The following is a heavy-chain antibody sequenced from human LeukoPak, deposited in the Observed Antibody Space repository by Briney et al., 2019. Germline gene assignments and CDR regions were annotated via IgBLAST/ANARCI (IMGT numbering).Heavy chain of an antibody. D-gene: IGHD3-22*01. J-gene: IGHJ3*02. CDR3: ARGRRITMIVVVIAEDAFDI. V-gene: IGHV1-69*04. Sequence: ASVKVSCKASGYTFTGYYMHWVRQAPGQGLEWMGRIIPILGIANYAQKFQGRVTITADKSTSTAYMELSSLRSEDTAVYYCARGRRITMIVVVIAEDAFDIWGQGTMVTVSS. CDR1: GYTFTGYY. CDR2: IIPILGIA.